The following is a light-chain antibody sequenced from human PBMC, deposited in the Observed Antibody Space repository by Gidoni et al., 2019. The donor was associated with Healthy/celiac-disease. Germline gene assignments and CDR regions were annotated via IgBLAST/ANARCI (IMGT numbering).Light chain of an antibody. CDR2: WAS. V-gene: IGKV4-1*01. Sequence: DIVMTQAPTSLAVSLGERATINCKSSQSVLYSSNNKNYLAWYQQKPGQPPKLLIYWASTRESGVPDRFSGSGSGTDFTLTISSLQAKDVAVYYCQQYYSTPRTFGQGTKVEIK. CDR3: QQYYSTPRT. CDR1: QSVLYSSNNKNY. J-gene: IGKJ1*01.